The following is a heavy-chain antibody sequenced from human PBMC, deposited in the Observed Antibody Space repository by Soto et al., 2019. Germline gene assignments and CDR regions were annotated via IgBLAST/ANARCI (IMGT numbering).Heavy chain of an antibody. Sequence: SETLSLTCTVSGGSISSSSYYWGWIRQPPGKGLEWIGSIYYSGSTYYNPSLKSRVTISVDTSKDQFSLKLSSVTAADTAVYYCARIGNPRYSDWGDYYGMDVWGQGTTVTVSS. V-gene: IGHV4-39*01. J-gene: IGHJ6*02. CDR3: ARIGNPRYSDWGDYYGMDV. CDR1: GGSISSSSYY. CDR2: IYYSGST. D-gene: IGHD6-13*01.